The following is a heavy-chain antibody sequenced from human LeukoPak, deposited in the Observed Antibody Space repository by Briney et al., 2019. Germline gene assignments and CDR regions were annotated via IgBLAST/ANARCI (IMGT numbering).Heavy chain of an antibody. Sequence: GASVKVSCKASGYTFTSYGISWVRQAPGQGLEWMGWISACNGNTNYAQKLQGRVTMTTDTSTSTAYMELRSLRSDDTAVYYCARDNHYYDSSGSEGVDYWGQGTLVTVSS. V-gene: IGHV1-18*01. D-gene: IGHD3-22*01. J-gene: IGHJ4*02. CDR1: GYTFTSYG. CDR2: ISACNGNT. CDR3: ARDNHYYDSSGSEGVDY.